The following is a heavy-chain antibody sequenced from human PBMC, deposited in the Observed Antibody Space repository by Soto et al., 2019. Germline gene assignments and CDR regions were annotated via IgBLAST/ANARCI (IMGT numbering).Heavy chain of an antibody. V-gene: IGHV3-74*01. CDR2: INSDGSST. D-gene: IGHD5-12*01. Sequence: GGSLRLSCAASGFTFSSYWMHWVRQAPGKGLVWVSHINSDGSSTSYADSVKGRFTISRDSAKNTLYLQMNSLRAEDTAVYYCARGSRRDGYRADYWGQGTLVTVS. CDR3: ARGSRRDGYRADY. CDR1: GFTFSSYW. J-gene: IGHJ4*02.